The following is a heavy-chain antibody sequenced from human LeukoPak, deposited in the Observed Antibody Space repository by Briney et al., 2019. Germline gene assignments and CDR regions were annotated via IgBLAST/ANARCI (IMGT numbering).Heavy chain of an antibody. CDR3: ARVYTFDILTGYYYFDF. CDR1: GGSFSGYY. D-gene: IGHD3-9*01. V-gene: IGHV4-34*01. Sequence: SETLSLTCAVYGGSFSGYYWSWIRQPPGKGLEWVGEINHSGTTNYSPSLKSRVTISVNPSKNQFSLKLSSVTAADTAVYYCARVYTFDILTGYYYFDFWGRGTLVTVSS. J-gene: IGHJ4*02. CDR2: INHSGTT.